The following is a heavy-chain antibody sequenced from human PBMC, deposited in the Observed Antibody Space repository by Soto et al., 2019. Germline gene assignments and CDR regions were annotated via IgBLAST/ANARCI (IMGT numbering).Heavy chain of an antibody. D-gene: IGHD3-16*01. Sequence: GGSLRLSCAASGFTFSSYWMHWVRQAPGKGRVWVSRINSDGSSTSYADSVKGRFTISRDNAKNTLYLQMNSLRAEDTAVYYCASLGGDYYYYYYMDVWGKGTTVTVSS. CDR1: GFTFSSYW. CDR2: INSDGSST. J-gene: IGHJ6*03. CDR3: ASLGGDYYYYYYMDV. V-gene: IGHV3-74*01.